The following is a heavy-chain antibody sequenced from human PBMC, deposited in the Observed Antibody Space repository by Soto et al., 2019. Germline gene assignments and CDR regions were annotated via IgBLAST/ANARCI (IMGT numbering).Heavy chain of an antibody. V-gene: IGHV3-33*01. CDR1: GFTFSSYG. CDR2: IWCDGSNK. CDR3: AREKGYNWFDP. J-gene: IGHJ5*02. Sequence: QVQLVESGGGVVQPGRSLRLSCAASGFTFSSYGMHWVRQAPGKGLEWVAVIWCDGSNKYYADSVKGRFTISRDNSKNTLYLQMNSLRAEDTAVYYCAREKGYNWFDPWGQGTLVTVSS.